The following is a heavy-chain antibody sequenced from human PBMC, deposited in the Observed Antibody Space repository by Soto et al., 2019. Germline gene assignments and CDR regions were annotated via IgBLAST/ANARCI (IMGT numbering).Heavy chain of an antibody. V-gene: IGHV4-34*01. CDR3: ASLKITMVRGVTVTRHYYYGMDV. J-gene: IGHJ6*02. D-gene: IGHD3-10*01. CDR1: GGPFSVYY. CDR2: INHSGST. Sequence: SGAVSLTCVVYGGPFSVYYWSWIRQPPGKGLEWIGEINHSGSTNYNPSLKRRVTISVDTSKNQFSRKLSSVTAADTAVYYCASLKITMVRGVTVTRHYYYGMDVWGQGTPVTVSS.